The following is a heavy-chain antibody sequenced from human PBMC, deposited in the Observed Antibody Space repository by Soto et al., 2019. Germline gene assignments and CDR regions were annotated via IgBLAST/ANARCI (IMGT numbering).Heavy chain of an antibody. J-gene: IGHJ4*02. CDR3: ARGRTYYYDGSVYYPLDY. V-gene: IGHV1-69*01. D-gene: IGHD3-22*01. Sequence: QVQLVQSGAEVKKPGSSVKVFCKASGGTFSSYAISWVRQAPGQGLEWMGGIIPIFGTANYAQKFQGRVTITADESTSRPYMELSSLKSEDTAVYYCARGRTYYYDGSVYYPLDYWGQGTLVTVSS. CDR1: GGTFSSYA. CDR2: IIPIFGTA.